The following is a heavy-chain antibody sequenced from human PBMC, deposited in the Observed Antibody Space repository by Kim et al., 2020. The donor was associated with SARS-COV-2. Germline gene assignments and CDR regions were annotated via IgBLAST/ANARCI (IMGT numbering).Heavy chain of an antibody. D-gene: IGHD6-13*01. CDR3: AKRPYSSSWYGP. CDR2: IYYSGNT. Sequence: SETLSLTCTVSGGSITSSSYYWDWIRQPPGKGLEWIGTIYYSGNTYYNPSLKSRVTISVDTSKNQLSLRLSSVTAADTAVYYCAKRPYSSSWYGPWGQGT. V-gene: IGHV4-39*01. CDR1: GGSITSSSYY. J-gene: IGHJ5*02.